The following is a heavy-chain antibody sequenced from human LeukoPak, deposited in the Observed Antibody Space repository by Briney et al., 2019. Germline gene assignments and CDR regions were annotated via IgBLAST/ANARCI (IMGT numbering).Heavy chain of an antibody. Sequence: SQTLSLTSTVSSVAFSDYSWSWIRQPPGKRLKCIGVIYYRGITNYNPSPNSRVTISRDTSKSQSSLILTSVTTADTALYYCARVSPRGDFWTALPPLFDSWGQGIRVTVSS. V-gene: IGHV4-59*01. CDR3: ARVSPRGDFWTALPPLFDS. CDR2: IYYRGIT. CDR1: SVAFSDYS. J-gene: IGHJ4*02. D-gene: IGHD3/OR15-3a*01.